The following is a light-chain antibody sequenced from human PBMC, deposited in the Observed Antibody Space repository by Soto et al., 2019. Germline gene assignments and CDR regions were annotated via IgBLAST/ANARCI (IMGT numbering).Light chain of an antibody. Sequence: QSVLSQPPSASGTPGQRVTISCSGSSSNIGSNYVYRYQQLPGTAPKLLIYRNNQRPSGVPDRCSGSTSGTSASLAISGLRSEDEADYYCAAWDDSLSGYVFGTGTKVTVL. J-gene: IGLJ1*01. V-gene: IGLV1-47*01. CDR2: RNN. CDR1: SSNIGSNY. CDR3: AAWDDSLSGYV.